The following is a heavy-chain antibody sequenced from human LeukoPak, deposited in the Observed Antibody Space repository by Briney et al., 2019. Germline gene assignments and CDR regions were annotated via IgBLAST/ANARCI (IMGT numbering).Heavy chain of an antibody. Sequence: GGSLRLSCAASGFTFSSYSMNWVRQAPGKGLEWVSSISSSSSYIYYADSVKGRFTISRDNAKNSPYLQMNSLRAEDTAVYYCAREPYSYGPHFDYWGQGTLVTVSS. CDR3: AREPYSYGPHFDY. CDR2: ISSSSSYI. D-gene: IGHD5-18*01. V-gene: IGHV3-21*01. CDR1: GFTFSSYS. J-gene: IGHJ4*02.